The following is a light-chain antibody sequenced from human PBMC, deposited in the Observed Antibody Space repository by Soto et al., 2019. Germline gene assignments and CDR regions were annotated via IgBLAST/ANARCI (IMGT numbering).Light chain of an antibody. CDR3: QWRSDWPPRLT. Sequence: EVVLTQSPATLSLSPGERATLSCRASESIGNYLAWYQPKLGQAPKLLIYDASHRAIGIPGRFSGDGSGTDLTLTISSLEPDDFAVYYCQWRSDWPPRLTFGGATKVEIK. CDR1: ESIGNY. V-gene: IGKV3-11*01. CDR2: DAS. J-gene: IGKJ4*01.